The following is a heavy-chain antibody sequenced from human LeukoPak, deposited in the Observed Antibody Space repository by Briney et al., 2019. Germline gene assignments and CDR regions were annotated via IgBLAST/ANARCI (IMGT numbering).Heavy chain of an antibody. J-gene: IGHJ4*02. Sequence: PSETLSLTCPVSGGSIGSSDHYWGWIRQPPGKGLEWIGSIHYSGRTSYNPSLKSRVTISIDASKNQFSLRLNSVTAADAAVYYCARRDSPSMFDYWGQGTLVTVSS. V-gene: IGHV4-39*01. CDR3: ARRDSPSMFDY. CDR2: IHYSGRT. CDR1: GGSIGSSDHY. D-gene: IGHD2-21*01.